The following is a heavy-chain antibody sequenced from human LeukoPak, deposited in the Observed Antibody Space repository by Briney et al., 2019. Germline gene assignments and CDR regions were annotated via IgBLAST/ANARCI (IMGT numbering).Heavy chain of an antibody. CDR2: ISSSSSYI. Sequence: GGSLRLSCAASGFTVSTNYMSWVRQAPGKGLEWVSSISSSSSYIYYADSVKGRLTISRDNAKNSLYLQMNSLRAEDTAVYYCARVVPAAIVEYYYYYMDVWGKGTTVTVSS. V-gene: IGHV3-21*01. CDR1: GFTVSTNY. CDR3: ARVVPAAIVEYYYYYMDV. D-gene: IGHD2-2*02. J-gene: IGHJ6*03.